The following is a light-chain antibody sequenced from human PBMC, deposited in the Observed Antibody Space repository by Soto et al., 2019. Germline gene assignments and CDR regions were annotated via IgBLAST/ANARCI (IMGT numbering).Light chain of an antibody. CDR1: YSNIGNNF. J-gene: IGLJ2*01. Sequence: QSVLTQPPSVSAAPGQKVTISCSGTYSNIGNNFVSWYQQFPGTAPKLVLYANNKRPSGIPDRFSGSKGGTSATLGITGLQTGDEAEYYCASWDYTLTAMVFGGGTQLTVL. CDR2: ANN. CDR3: ASWDYTLTAMV. V-gene: IGLV1-51*01.